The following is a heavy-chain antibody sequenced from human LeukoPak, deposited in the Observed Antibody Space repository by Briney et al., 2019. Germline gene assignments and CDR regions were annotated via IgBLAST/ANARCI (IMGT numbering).Heavy chain of an antibody. Sequence: PGGSLRLSCSASGFTLSSYAMHWVRQAPGKGLEYVSGIVSNGGTTYHADSVKGRLTISRDNSKSTLYLQMSSLRAEDTAVYYCAKPYYYGSRSYMDYWGQGTLVTVSS. CDR1: GFTLSSYA. D-gene: IGHD3-10*01. J-gene: IGHJ4*02. V-gene: IGHV3-64*03. CDR3: AKPYYYGSRSYMDY. CDR2: IVSNGGTT.